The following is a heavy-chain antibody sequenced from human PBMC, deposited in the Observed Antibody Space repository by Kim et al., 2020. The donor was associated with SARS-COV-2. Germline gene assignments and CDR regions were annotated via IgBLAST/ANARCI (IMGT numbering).Heavy chain of an antibody. J-gene: IGHJ6*02. Sequence: SGPTLVKPTQTLTLTCTFSGFSLSTSGMCVSWIRQPPGKALEWLALIDWDDDKYYSTSLKTRLTISKDTSKNQVVLTMTNMDPVDTATYYCARSYAPGSYYYGMDVWGQGTTVTVSS. CDR3: ARSYAPGSYYYGMDV. D-gene: IGHD2-2*01. CDR1: GFSLSTSGMC. V-gene: IGHV2-70*01. CDR2: IDWDDDK.